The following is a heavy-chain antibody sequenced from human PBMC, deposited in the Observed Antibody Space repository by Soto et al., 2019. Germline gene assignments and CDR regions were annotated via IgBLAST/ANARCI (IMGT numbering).Heavy chain of an antibody. V-gene: IGHV4-30-4*01. J-gene: IGHJ5*02. D-gene: IGHD3-22*01. CDR1: GGSISSGDYY. CDR2: IYYSGST. CDR3: ASEITYYDSSGYYYNWFDP. Sequence: SETLSLTCTVSGGSISSGDYYWSWIRQPPGKGLGWIGYIYYSGSTYYNPSLKSRVTISVDTTKNQFSLKLSSVTAADTAVYYCASEITYYDSSGYYYNWFDPWGQGTLVTVSS.